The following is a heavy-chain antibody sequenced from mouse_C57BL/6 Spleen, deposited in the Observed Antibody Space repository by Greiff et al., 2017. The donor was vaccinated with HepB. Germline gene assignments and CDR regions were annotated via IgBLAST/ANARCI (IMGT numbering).Heavy chain of an antibody. Sequence: QVQLQQSGPELVKPGASVKISCKASGYAFSSSWMNWVKQRPGKGLEWIGRIYPGDGDTNYNGKFKGKATLTADKSSSTAYMQLSSLTSEDSAVYFCATHTGAYFDYWGQGTTLTVSS. CDR3: ATHTGAYFDY. D-gene: IGHD6-1*01. V-gene: IGHV1-82*01. J-gene: IGHJ2*01. CDR1: GYAFSSSW. CDR2: IYPGDGDT.